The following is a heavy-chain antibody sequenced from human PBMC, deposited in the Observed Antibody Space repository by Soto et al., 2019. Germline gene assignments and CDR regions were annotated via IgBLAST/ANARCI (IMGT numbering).Heavy chain of an antibody. CDR3: AKVLGLPGWFDP. Sequence: QAGGSLRLSCAASGFTFSSYAMSWVRQAPGKGLEWVSAISGSGGSTYYADSVKGRFTISRDNSKNTLYLQMNSLRAEDTAVYYCAKVLGLPGWFDPWGQGTLVTVSS. CDR2: ISGSGGST. J-gene: IGHJ5*02. CDR1: GFTFSSYA. D-gene: IGHD3-16*01. V-gene: IGHV3-23*01.